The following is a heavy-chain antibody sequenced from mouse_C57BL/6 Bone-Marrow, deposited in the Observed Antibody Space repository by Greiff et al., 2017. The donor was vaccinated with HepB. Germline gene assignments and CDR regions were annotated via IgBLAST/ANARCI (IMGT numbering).Heavy chain of an antibody. CDR2: IDPETGGT. Sequence: QVQLQQSGAELVRPGASVTLSCKASGYTFTDYEMHWVKQTPVHGLEWIGAIDPETGGTAYNQKFKGKAILTADKSSSTAYMELRSLTSEDSAVYYCTLYYDYAMDYWGQGTSGTVSS. D-gene: IGHD1-1*01. CDR1: GYTFTDYE. J-gene: IGHJ4*01. V-gene: IGHV1-15*01. CDR3: TLYYDYAMDY.